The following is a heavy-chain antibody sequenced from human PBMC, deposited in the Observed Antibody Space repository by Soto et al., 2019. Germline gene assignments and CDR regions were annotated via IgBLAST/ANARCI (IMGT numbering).Heavy chain of an antibody. CDR3: ARFYYTWTRLDY. Sequence: SETLSLTCTVSGASTSSNSFYWGWICQPPGKGLEWIGTIYYTGSTYYNPSLKSRITVSVDTSQNLLSLRLTSVTAADTAVYLCARFYYTWTRLDYWGQGTLVTVSS. V-gene: IGHV4-39*01. CDR2: IYYTGST. CDR1: GASTSSNSFY. J-gene: IGHJ4*02. D-gene: IGHD3-3*01.